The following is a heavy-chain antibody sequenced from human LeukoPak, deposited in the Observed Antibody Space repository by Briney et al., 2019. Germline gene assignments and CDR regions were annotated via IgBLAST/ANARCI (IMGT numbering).Heavy chain of an antibody. V-gene: IGHV3-20*04. CDR3: AKGNDILTGYYHY. J-gene: IGHJ4*02. CDR2: INWNGGST. D-gene: IGHD3-9*01. CDR1: GFTFDDYG. Sequence: PGGSLRLSCAASGFTFDDYGMSWVRQAPGKGLEWVSGINWNGGSTGYADSVKGRFTISRDNAKNTLYLQMNSLRAEDTAVYYCAKGNDILTGYYHYWGQGTLVTVSS.